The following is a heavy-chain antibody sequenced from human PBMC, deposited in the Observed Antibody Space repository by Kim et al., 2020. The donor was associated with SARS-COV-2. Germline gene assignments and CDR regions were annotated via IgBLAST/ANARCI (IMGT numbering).Heavy chain of an antibody. D-gene: IGHD1-26*01. V-gene: IGHV3-7*01. J-gene: IGHJ6*02. CDR3: ASNKVKMGKIYYAMDV. Sequence: GGSLRLLCEASGLSFTNYWMNWVRQAPGKGLEWVAIIKQDGSEQYYADSVKGRFTISRDNAKESVFLQMNSLRAEDTAVYYCASNKVKMGKIYYAMDVWGQGSKVTVSS. CDR2: IKQDGSEQ. CDR1: GLSFTNYW.